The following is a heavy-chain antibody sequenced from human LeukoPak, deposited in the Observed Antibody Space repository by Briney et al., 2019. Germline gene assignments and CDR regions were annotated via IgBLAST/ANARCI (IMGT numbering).Heavy chain of an antibody. CDR1: GYTFTGYY. V-gene: IGHV1-2*02. CDR2: INPNSGGT. J-gene: IGHJ6*03. Sequence: SVKVSCKASGYTFTGYYMHWVRQAPGQGLEWMGWINPNSGGTNYAQKFQGRVTMTRDTSISTAYMELSRLRSDDTAVYYCASNSNSGYYYYYMDVWGKGTTVTVSS. D-gene: IGHD4-11*01. CDR3: ASNSNSGYYYYYMDV.